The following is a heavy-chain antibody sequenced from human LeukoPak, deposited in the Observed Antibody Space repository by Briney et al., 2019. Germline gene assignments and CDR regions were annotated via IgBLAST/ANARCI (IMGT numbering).Heavy chain of an antibody. D-gene: IGHD5-18*01. CDR3: ARDLFRGYSYGLVDY. CDR2: ISSSSSYI. V-gene: IGHV3-21*01. Sequence: EGSLRLSCAASGFTFSSYSMNWVRQALGKGLEWVSSISSSSSYIYYADSVKGRFTISRDNAKNSLYLQMNSLRAEDTAVYYCARDLFRGYSYGLVDYWGQGTLVTVSS. CDR1: GFTFSSYS. J-gene: IGHJ4*02.